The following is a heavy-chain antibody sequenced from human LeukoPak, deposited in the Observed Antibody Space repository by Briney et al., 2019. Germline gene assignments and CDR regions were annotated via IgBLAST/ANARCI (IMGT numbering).Heavy chain of an antibody. Sequence: PGGSLTLSCSASGXTFSSYAVHWVRQAPGKGLEYVSGIRSNGGSTYYADSVKGRFTISIDNSKNILYLQMSSLRPEDTAVYYCAKAPVGATSYFDSWGQGTLVTVSS. V-gene: IGHV3-64D*08. J-gene: IGHJ4*02. D-gene: IGHD1-26*01. CDR3: AKAPVGATSYFDS. CDR1: GXTFSSYA. CDR2: IRSNGGST.